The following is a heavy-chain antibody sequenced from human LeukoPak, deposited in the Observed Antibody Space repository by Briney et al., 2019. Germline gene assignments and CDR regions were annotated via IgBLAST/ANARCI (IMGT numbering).Heavy chain of an antibody. V-gene: IGHV3-30*02. CDR1: GLRFSDKD. CDR3: AKEGAAGPVGWYYFDY. J-gene: IGHJ4*02. Sequence: GGSLRLSCVASGLRFSDKDMYWARQAPGKGLQWVAVIRYDGRNSDYVDSVKGRFTISRDNSKNTLYLQMNSLRAEDTAVYYCAKEGAAGPVGWYYFDYWGQGTLVTVSS. D-gene: IGHD6-13*01. CDR2: IRYDGRNS.